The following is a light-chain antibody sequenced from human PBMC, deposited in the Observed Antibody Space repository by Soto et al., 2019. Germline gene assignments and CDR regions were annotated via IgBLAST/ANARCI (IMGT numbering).Light chain of an antibody. CDR1: NIGSKS. CDR2: DDY. CDR3: QVWDSSSDYWV. Sequence: SYELTQPPSVSVAPGQTARITCGGNNIGSKSVLWYQQKPGQAPVLVVYDDYDRPSGIPERFSGSNSGNTATLTISRLEAGDEADYYCQVWDSSSDYWVFGGGTKLTVL. V-gene: IGLV3-21*02. J-gene: IGLJ3*02.